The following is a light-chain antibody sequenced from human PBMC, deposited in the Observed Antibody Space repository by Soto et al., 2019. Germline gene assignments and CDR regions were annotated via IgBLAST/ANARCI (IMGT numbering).Light chain of an antibody. J-gene: IGKJ5*01. CDR3: QQYGSSPLIS. CDR1: QSVSSSY. V-gene: IGKV3-20*01. CDR2: GAS. Sequence: EIVLTPSPGPPSLSPGERATPSRRASQSVSSSYSAWYQQKPVQAPRLLIYGASTRATGIPARFSGSGSGRDFTLTISGLEPEDFAVYYCQQYGSSPLISFGQGTRLEIK.